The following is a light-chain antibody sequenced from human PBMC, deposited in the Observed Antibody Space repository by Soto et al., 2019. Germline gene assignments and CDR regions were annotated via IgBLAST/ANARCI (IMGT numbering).Light chain of an antibody. Sequence: QAVVTQEPSLTVSPGGIVTLTCGSSTGAVTSGHYAYWFQQKPGQAPRTLIHNTNKKHSWTPARFSGSLLGGKAALTLSGAQPEDEADYYCLLYYVVAVVFGGGTQLTVL. V-gene: IGLV7-46*01. CDR1: TGAVTSGHY. CDR2: NTN. CDR3: LLYYVVAVV. J-gene: IGLJ2*01.